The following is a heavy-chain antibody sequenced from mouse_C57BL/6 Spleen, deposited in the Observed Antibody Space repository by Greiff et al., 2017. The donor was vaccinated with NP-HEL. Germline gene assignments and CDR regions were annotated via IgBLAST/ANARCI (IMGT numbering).Heavy chain of an antibody. CDR3: TTGDSSGYWFAY. V-gene: IGHV14-1*01. CDR2: IDPEDGDT. D-gene: IGHD3-2*02. Sequence: EVQLQQSGAELVRPGASVKLSCTASGFNIKDYYMHWVKQRPEQGLEWIGRIDPEDGDTEYAPKLQGKATMTADTSSNTAYLQLSSLTSEDTAVYYCTTGDSSGYWFAYWGQGTLVTVSA. J-gene: IGHJ3*01. CDR1: GFNIKDYY.